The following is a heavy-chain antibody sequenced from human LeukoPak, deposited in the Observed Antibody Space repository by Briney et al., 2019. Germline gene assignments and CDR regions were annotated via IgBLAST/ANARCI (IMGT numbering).Heavy chain of an antibody. CDR1: GYTFTSYD. J-gene: IGHJ3*02. CDR3: ARDKWGYYYDSSDAFDI. V-gene: IGHV1-8*01. Sequence: ASVKVSCKASGYTFTSYDINWVRQATGQGLEWMGWMNPNSGNTGYAQKFQGRVTMTRNTSISTAYMELSSLRSEDTAVYYCARDKWGYYYDSSDAFDIWGQGTMVTVSS. D-gene: IGHD3-22*01. CDR2: MNPNSGNT.